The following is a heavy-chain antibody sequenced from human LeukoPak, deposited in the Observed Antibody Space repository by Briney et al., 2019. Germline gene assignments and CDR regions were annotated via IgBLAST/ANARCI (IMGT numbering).Heavy chain of an antibody. Sequence: TGGSLRLSCAASGFTVSSNYMSWVRQAPGKGLEWVSVIYSGGSTYYADSVKGRFTISRDNSKNTLYLQMNSLRAEDTAVYYCAGVRDSSGWFEDAFDIWGQGTMVTVSS. J-gene: IGHJ3*02. D-gene: IGHD6-19*01. CDR3: AGVRDSSGWFEDAFDI. V-gene: IGHV3-66*01. CDR1: GFTVSSNY. CDR2: IYSGGST.